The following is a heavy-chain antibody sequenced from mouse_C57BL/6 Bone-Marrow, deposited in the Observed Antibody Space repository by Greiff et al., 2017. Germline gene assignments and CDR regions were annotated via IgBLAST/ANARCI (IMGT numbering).Heavy chain of an antibody. CDR3: TNFPRITTVVGY. CDR2: IRNKANNNAT. J-gene: IGHJ3*01. V-gene: IGHV6-6*01. CDR1: GFTFSDAW. D-gene: IGHD1-1*01. Sequence: EVKLMESGGGLVQPGGSMKLSCAASGFTFSDAWMDWVRQSPEKGLEWVAEIRNKANNNATYYAESVKGRFTISRDDSKSSVYLQMNSLRAEDTGIYYCTNFPRITTVVGYWGQGTLVTVSA.